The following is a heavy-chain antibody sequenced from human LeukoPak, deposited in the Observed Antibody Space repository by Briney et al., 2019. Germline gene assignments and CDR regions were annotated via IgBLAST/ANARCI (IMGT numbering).Heavy chain of an antibody. J-gene: IGHJ3*02. V-gene: IGHV1-2*02. D-gene: IGHD6-6*01. CDR2: INPNSGGT. Sequence: ASVKVSCKASGYTFTGYYMHWVRQAPGQGLEWMGWINPNSGGTNYAQQSQGRGTIIRDTSISTAYMEMSRLRSDDTAVYYCALRKSIAARHAFDIWGQGTMVTVSS. CDR1: GYTFTGYY. CDR3: ALRKSIAARHAFDI.